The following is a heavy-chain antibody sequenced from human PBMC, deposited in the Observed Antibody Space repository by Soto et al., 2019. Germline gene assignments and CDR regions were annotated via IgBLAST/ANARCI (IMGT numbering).Heavy chain of an antibody. CDR1: GFTFSSYS. D-gene: IGHD6-19*01. V-gene: IGHV3-21*01. CDR2: ISSSSSYI. Sequence: GSLRLSCAASGFTFSSYSMNWVRQAPGKGLEWVSSISSSSSYIYYADSVKGRFTISRDNAKNSLYLQMNSLRAEDTAVYYCARPRPYSSGYDAFDIWGQGTMVTVSS. J-gene: IGHJ3*02. CDR3: ARPRPYSSGYDAFDI.